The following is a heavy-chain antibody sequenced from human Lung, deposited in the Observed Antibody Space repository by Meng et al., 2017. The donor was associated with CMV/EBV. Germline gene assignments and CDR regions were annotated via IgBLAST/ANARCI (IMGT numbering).Heavy chain of an antibody. CDR1: GGSISSSSYY. J-gene: IGHJ5*02. V-gene: IGHV4-39*07. CDR3: ARDLKSYCSSTSCYINWFDP. D-gene: IGHD2-2*02. CDR2: IYYSGST. Sequence: GSLRLXXTVSGGSISSSSYYWGWIRQPPGKGLEWIGSIYYSGSTYYNPSLKSRVTISVDTSKNQFSLKLSSVTAADTAVYYCARDLKSYCSSTSCYINWFDPWGQGXLVTVSS.